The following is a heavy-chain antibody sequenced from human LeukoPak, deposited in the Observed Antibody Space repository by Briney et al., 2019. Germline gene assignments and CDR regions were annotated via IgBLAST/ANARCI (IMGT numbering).Heavy chain of an antibody. CDR2: ISGSGGST. J-gene: IGHJ5*02. CDR3: AKTKNSYYYGSGRAGLTFDP. Sequence: GSLRLSCAASGFTFSSYAMSWVRQAPGKGLEWVSAISGSGGSTYYADSVKGRFTISRDNSKNTLYLQMNSLRAEDTAVYYCAKTKNSYYYGSGRAGLTFDPWGQGTLVTVSS. V-gene: IGHV3-23*01. CDR1: GFTFSSYA. D-gene: IGHD3-10*01.